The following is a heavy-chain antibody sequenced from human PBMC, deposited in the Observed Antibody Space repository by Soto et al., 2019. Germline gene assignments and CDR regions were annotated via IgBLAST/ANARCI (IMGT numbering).Heavy chain of an antibody. CDR1: GGYISTYY. Sequence: SETLSLTCSVSGGYISTYYWSWVRQPPGKGLEWIAFFQYNGSTFYNPSLASRVSVSVDTSKNEFSLKLRSVTAADTAVYYCARQPTTGDTDLWFDPWGQGTLVTVSS. V-gene: IGHV4-59*08. CDR2: FQYNGST. J-gene: IGHJ5*02. D-gene: IGHD2-21*01. CDR3: ARQPTTGDTDLWFDP.